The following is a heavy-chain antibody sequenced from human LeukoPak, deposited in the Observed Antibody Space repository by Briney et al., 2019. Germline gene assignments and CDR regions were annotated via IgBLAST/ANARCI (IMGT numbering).Heavy chain of an antibody. J-gene: IGHJ5*02. D-gene: IGHD3-3*01. CDR1: GGSFSGYY. V-gene: IGHV4-34*01. CDR2: INHSGST. CDR3: AKYSVLRFLEWVPNWFDP. Sequence: SETLSLTCAVYGGSFSGYYWSWIRQPPGKGLEWIGEINHSGSTNYNPSLKSRVTISVDTSKNQFSLKLSSVTAEDTAVYYCAKYSVLRFLEWVPNWFDPWGQGTLVTVSS.